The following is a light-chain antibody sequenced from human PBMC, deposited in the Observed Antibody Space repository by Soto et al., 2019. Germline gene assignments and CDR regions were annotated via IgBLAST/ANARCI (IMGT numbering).Light chain of an antibody. CDR1: SSDVGGYNY. Sequence: QSALTQPRSVSGSPGQSVTISCTGTSSDVGGYNYVSWYQQHPGKAPKLLIYDVSKRPSGLPDLFSGSKSGNTASLTISGLQAEDEADYYCCSYAGSYTSDHVFRTGTKLTVL. CDR3: CSYAGSYTSDHV. J-gene: IGLJ1*01. V-gene: IGLV2-11*01. CDR2: DVS.